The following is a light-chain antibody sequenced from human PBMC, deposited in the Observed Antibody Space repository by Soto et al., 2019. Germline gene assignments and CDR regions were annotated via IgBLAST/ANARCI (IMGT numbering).Light chain of an antibody. J-gene: IGKJ1*01. CDR3: QQYNRYSWT. CDR1: QSISYW. V-gene: IGKV1-5*03. Sequence: DIQMTQSPSTLPALEGARVLILCRASQSISYWLAWYQQKPGKAPNLLIYKASSLKSGVPSRFSGSGSGTEFTLTISSLQADDFATYYCQQYNRYSWTFGQGTKVDIK. CDR2: KAS.